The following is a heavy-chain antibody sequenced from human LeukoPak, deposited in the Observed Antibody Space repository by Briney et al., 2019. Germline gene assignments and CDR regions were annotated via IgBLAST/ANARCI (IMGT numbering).Heavy chain of an antibody. CDR3: AKDKVTMVRGVILPCSDY. Sequence: GGSLRLSCAASGFTFSSYGMHWVRQAPGKGLEWVAFIRYDGSNKYYADSVKGRFTISRDNSKNTLYLQMNSLRAEDTAVYYCAKDKVTMVRGVILPCSDYWGQGTLVTVSS. CDR2: IRYDGSNK. CDR1: GFTFSSYG. D-gene: IGHD3-10*01. J-gene: IGHJ4*02. V-gene: IGHV3-30*02.